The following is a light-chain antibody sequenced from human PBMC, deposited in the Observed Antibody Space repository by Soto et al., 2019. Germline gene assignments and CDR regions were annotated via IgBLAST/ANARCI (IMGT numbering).Light chain of an antibody. CDR3: QQYGSSPKT. V-gene: IGKV3-20*01. CDR1: QSVSSSY. CDR2: GAS. Sequence: EIVLTQAPGTLSLSPGERASLSCRASQSVSSSYLAWYQQKPGQAPRLPIYGASSRATGIPDRFSGSGSGTDFTLTISSLEPEDFAVYYCQQYGSSPKTFGQGTKVEIK. J-gene: IGKJ1*01.